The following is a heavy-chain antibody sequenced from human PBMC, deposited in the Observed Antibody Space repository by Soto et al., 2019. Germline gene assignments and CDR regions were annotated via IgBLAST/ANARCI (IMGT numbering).Heavy chain of an antibody. CDR3: ARATMTTVREVIISPIDY. D-gene: IGHD3-10*01. CDR1: GFTFSSYA. V-gene: IGHV3-30-3*01. J-gene: IGHJ4*02. Sequence: GGSLRLSCAASGFTFSSYAMHWVRQTPGKGLEWVALISYDGRNKYYADSVKGRFTISRDNSKDTLYLQMNSLRAEDTAVYYCARATMTTVREVIISPIDYWGQGTLVTVSS. CDR2: ISYDGRNK.